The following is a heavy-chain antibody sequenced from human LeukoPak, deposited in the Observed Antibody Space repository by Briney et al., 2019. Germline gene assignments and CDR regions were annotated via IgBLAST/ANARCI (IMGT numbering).Heavy chain of an antibody. Sequence: GRFTISRDNAKNSLYLQMNSLRAEDTAVYYCARDRYYYDSSGSYDAFDIWGQGTMVTASS. D-gene: IGHD3-22*01. CDR3: ARDRYYYDSSGSYDAFDI. J-gene: IGHJ3*02. V-gene: IGHV3-7*04.